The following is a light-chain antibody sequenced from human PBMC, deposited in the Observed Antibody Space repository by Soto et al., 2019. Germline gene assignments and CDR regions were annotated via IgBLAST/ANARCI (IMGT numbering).Light chain of an antibody. Sequence: DTQMTQSPSSLSASVGDRVTITCRASQGIYNYLAWYQQKPGKVPKILIYAASSLVSGVPSRFSGSGSGTDFTLTISSLQPEDVATYYCQKCNSAPCTFGPGTKVDIK. V-gene: IGKV1-27*01. CDR3: QKCNSAPCT. CDR2: AAS. CDR1: QGIYNY. J-gene: IGKJ3*01.